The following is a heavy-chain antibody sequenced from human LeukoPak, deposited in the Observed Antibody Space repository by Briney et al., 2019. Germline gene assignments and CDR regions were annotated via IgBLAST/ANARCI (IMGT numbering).Heavy chain of an antibody. CDR3: AKGSAYYDFYYMVV. J-gene: IGHJ6*03. CDR2: ISSNGGST. Sequence: PGGSLRLSCAASGFTFSSYAMHWVRQAPGKGLEYVSAISSNGGSTYYANSVKGRFTISRDNAKNTLDLQMNSLTAEDTAVYYCAKGSAYYDFYYMVVCGKGTTVTVSS. CDR1: GFTFSSYA. V-gene: IGHV3-64*01.